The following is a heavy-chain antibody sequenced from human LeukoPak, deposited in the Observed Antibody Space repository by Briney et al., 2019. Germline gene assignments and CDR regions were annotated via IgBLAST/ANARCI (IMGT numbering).Heavy chain of an antibody. Sequence: SETLSLTCAVYGGSFSGYYWSWIRQPPGKGLEWIGYIYYSGSTNYNPSLKSRVTISVDTSKNQFSLKLSSVTAADTAVYYCARVGTMVRGVLDNWGQGTLVTVSS. CDR1: GGSFSGYY. CDR3: ARVGTMVRGVLDN. CDR2: IYYSGST. J-gene: IGHJ4*02. V-gene: IGHV4-59*01. D-gene: IGHD3-10*01.